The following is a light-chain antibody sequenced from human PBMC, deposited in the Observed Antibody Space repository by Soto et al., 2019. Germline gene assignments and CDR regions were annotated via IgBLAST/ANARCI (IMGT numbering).Light chain of an antibody. CDR1: QSVSSSY. CDR3: QYYYESSP. J-gene: IGKJ4*01. V-gene: IGKV3-20*01. CDR2: GAS. Sequence: EILMTQSPATLSVSPGERSALSCRASQSVSSSYLAWYQQKPGQAPRLLIYGASSRATGIADRFSGSGSGTDFTLTISRLEPEDFAVYYCQYYYESSPFGRGTKV.